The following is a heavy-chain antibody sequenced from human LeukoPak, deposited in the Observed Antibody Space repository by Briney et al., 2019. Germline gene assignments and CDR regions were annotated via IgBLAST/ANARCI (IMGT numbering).Heavy chain of an antibody. J-gene: IGHJ4*02. CDR3: AKSRLNIAAAVPFDY. V-gene: IGHV3-74*01. CDR1: GFTFSSYW. Sequence: GGSLRLSCAASGFTFSSYWMPWVRQAPGKGLVWVSRINSDGSSTSYADSVKGRFTISRDNSKNTLYLQMNSLRAEDTAVYYCAKSRLNIAAAVPFDYWGQGTLVTVSS. CDR2: INSDGSST. D-gene: IGHD6-13*01.